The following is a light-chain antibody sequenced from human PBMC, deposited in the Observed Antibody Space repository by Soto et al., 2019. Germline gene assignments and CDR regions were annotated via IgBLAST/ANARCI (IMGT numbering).Light chain of an antibody. CDR3: QQYNNWPRT. CDR1: QSVRSN. Sequence: EIVMTQSPATLPVSPGEWATLSCRASQSVRSNLAWYQQRPGQAPRLLIYAASTRATGIPARFSGSGSGTEFTLIIDSLQSEDFAVYYCQQYNNWPRTFGQGTKVEIK. J-gene: IGKJ1*01. CDR2: AAS. V-gene: IGKV3-15*01.